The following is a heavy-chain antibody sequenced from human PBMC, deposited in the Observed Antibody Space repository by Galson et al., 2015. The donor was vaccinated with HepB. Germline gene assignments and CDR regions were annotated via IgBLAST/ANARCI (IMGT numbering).Heavy chain of an antibody. V-gene: IGHV3-20*04. CDR3: ARVASDYGSGSYKAPPDY. CDR1: GFTFDDYG. D-gene: IGHD3-10*01. CDR2: IKKNGATR. Sequence: SLRLSCAASGFTFDDYGMNWVRQAPGKGLEWVSGIKKNGATRGYADSVKGRFTISRDNAKNSLYLQMNSLTAGDTALYYCARVASDYGSGSYKAPPDYWGQGTLVTVSS. J-gene: IGHJ4*02.